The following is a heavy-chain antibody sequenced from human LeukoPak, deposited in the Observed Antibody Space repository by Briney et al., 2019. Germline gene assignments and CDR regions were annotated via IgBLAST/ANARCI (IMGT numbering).Heavy chain of an antibody. D-gene: IGHD2-2*01. Sequence: ETLSLTCAVYGGSFSGYYWSWVRQAPGQGLEWVANINQDGSEKYYLDSAKGRFTISRDNARNSLYLQVNSLRAEDTAVYYCARGGTSGYSSTRHFWGGNYYFDYWGQGSLVTVSS. CDR2: INQDGSEK. V-gene: IGHV3-7*01. J-gene: IGHJ4*02. CDR1: GGSFSGYY. CDR3: ARGGTSGYSSTRHFWGGNYYFDY.